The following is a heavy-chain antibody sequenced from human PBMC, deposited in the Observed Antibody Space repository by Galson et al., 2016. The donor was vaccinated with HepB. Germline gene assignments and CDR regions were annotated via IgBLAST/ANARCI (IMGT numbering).Heavy chain of an antibody. D-gene: IGHD4/OR15-4a*01. CDR2: IYQTGTA. V-gene: IGHV4-4*02. Sequence: TLSLTCAVSGGSISNDYWWSWVRQSPGKGLEWNGEIYQTGTANYDPSFTRRATISVDKSKNQFSLRLDSVTAADAAVYYCTRGTLGTAATMAFDYWGQGTLVSVSS. CDR1: GGSISNDYW. CDR3: TRGTLGTAATMAFDY. J-gene: IGHJ4*02.